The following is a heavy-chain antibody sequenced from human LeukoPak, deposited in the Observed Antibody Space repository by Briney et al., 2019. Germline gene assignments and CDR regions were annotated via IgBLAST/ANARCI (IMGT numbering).Heavy chain of an antibody. V-gene: IGHV4-38-2*02. CDR3: ARDLMGIAYRGAFYY. Sequence: SETLSLTCTVPGYSISSGYYWGWIRQPPGKGLEWIGSIYYSGSTYYNPSLKSRVTISVDTSKNQFSLKLSSVTAADTAVYYCARDLMGIAYRGAFYYWGQGTLVTVSS. D-gene: IGHD6-13*01. CDR1: GYSISSGYY. CDR2: IYYSGST. J-gene: IGHJ4*02.